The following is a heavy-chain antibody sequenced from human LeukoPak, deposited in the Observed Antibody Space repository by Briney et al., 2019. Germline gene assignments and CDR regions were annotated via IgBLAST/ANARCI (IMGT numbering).Heavy chain of an antibody. D-gene: IGHD3-10*01. CDR3: AKEEYYYGSGNNWFDP. CDR1: GFTFSRNS. J-gene: IGHJ5*02. V-gene: IGHV3-23*01. Sequence: GGSLRLSCAVSGFTFSRNSMNWVRQAPGKGLEWVSAISGSGGSTYYADSVKGRFTISRDNSKNTLYLQMNSLRAEDTAVYYCAKEEYYYGSGNNWFDPWGQGTLVTVSS. CDR2: ISGSGGST.